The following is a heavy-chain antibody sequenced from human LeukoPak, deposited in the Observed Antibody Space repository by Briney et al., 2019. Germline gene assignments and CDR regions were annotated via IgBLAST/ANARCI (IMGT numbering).Heavy chain of an antibody. CDR3: GRAPLYYYDFWSGPDY. D-gene: IGHD3-3*01. Sequence: PSETLSLTCAVNGGSFSGYYWSWIRQPPGKGLEWIGEINHSGSTNYNPSLKSRVTISVDTSKNQFSLKLSSVTAADTAVYYCGRAPLYYYDFWSGPDYWGQGTLVTVSS. CDR1: GGSFSGYY. J-gene: IGHJ4*02. CDR2: INHSGST. V-gene: IGHV4-34*01.